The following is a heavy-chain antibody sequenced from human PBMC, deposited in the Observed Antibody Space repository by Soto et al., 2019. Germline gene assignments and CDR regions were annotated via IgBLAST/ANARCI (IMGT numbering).Heavy chain of an antibody. J-gene: IGHJ5*02. CDR1: SGSISSSNW. V-gene: IGHV4-4*02. D-gene: IGHD3-9*01. CDR3: ARKKRSVLRYFGPWFDP. Sequence: QVQLQESGPGLVKPSGTLSLTCAVSSGSISSSNWWSWVRQPPGKGLEWIGEIYHSGSTNYNPSLTSRVTISVDKSKNQFSLKLSSVTAADTAVYYCARKKRSVLRYFGPWFDPWGQGTLVTVSS. CDR2: IYHSGST.